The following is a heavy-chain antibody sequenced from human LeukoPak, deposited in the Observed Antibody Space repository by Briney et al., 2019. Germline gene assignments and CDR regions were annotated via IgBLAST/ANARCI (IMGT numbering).Heavy chain of an antibody. CDR1: GYTFTGYY. Sequence: ASVKVSCKASGYTFTGYYMHWVRQAPGQGLEWMGWINPNSGGTNYAQKFQGRVTMTRDTSISTAYMELSRLRSDDTAVYYCARGYSNYGSPYYFDYWGQGTLVTVSS. CDR3: ARGYSNYGSPYYFDY. J-gene: IGHJ4*02. V-gene: IGHV1-2*02. D-gene: IGHD4-11*01. CDR2: INPNSGGT.